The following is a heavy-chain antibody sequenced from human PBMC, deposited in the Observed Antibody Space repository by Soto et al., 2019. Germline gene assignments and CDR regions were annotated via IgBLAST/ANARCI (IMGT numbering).Heavy chain of an antibody. D-gene: IGHD3-10*01. CDR3: ARSAITMVRGVLSYYYYGMDV. CDR1: GGTFSSYA. CDR2: IIPIFGTA. J-gene: IGHJ6*02. V-gene: IGHV1-69*01. Sequence: QVQLVQTGAEVKKPGSSVKVSCKASGGTFSSYAISWVRQAPGQGLEWMGGIIPIFGTANYAQKFQGRVTITADASTSTAYMELSSLRSEDTAVYYCARSAITMVRGVLSYYYYGMDVWGQGTTVTVSS.